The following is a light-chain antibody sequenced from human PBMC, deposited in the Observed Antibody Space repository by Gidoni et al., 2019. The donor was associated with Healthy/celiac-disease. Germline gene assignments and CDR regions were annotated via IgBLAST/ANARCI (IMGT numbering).Light chain of an antibody. V-gene: IGKV4-1*01. Sequence: DIVMTQSPDSLAVSLGERPTINCKSSQSVLYSSNNKNYLAWYQQKPGQPPKLLIYLASTRESGVPDRFSGSGSGTDFTLTISSLQAEDVAVYYCQQYYSTPFTFGGGTKVEIK. J-gene: IGKJ4*01. CDR3: QQYYSTPFT. CDR1: QSVLYSSNNKNY. CDR2: LAS.